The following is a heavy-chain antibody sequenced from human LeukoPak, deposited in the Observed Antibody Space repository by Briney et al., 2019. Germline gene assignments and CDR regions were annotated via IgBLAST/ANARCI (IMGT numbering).Heavy chain of an antibody. Sequence: HTGGSLRLSCAASGFTFSSYEMNWVRHAPGKGLEWVSYISSSGSTIYYADSVKGRFTISRDNAKNSLYLQMNSLRAEDTAVYYCAKGAYDYIEIAYFDYWGQGSLVTVSS. J-gene: IGHJ4*02. CDR2: ISSSGSTI. V-gene: IGHV3-48*03. CDR3: AKGAYDYIEIAYFDY. D-gene: IGHD5-12*01. CDR1: GFTFSSYE.